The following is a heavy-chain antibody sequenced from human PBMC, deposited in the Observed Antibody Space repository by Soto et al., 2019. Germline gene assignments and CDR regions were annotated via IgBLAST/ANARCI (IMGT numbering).Heavy chain of an antibody. D-gene: IGHD4-17*01. CDR3: VSQRTTVPTQAYFDY. V-gene: IGHV4-39*01. CDR1: GGSVTNSSYY. CDR2: VYYRGRS. J-gene: IGHJ4*02. Sequence: SETLSLTCTVSGGSVTNSSYYWGWIRQSPGKGLEWIGSVYYRGRSYSKSSVKSRVTISVDTSKNRFSLSLNSVTASDTAVYFCVSQRTTVPTQAYFDYWGPGALVTVYS.